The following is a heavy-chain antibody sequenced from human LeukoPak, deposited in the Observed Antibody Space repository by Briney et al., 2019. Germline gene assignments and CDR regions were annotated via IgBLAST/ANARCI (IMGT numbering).Heavy chain of an antibody. CDR2: ISYDGSNK. CDR1: GFTFSSYG. D-gene: IGHD3-3*01. Sequence: GRSLRLSCAASGFTFSSYGMHWVRQAPGKGLEWVAVISYDGSNKYYADSVKGRFTISRDNSKNTLYLQMNSLRAEDTAVYYCAKEAYYDFWSGYTNEAFDIWGQGTMVTVSS. J-gene: IGHJ3*02. CDR3: AKEAYYDFWSGYTNEAFDI. V-gene: IGHV3-30*18.